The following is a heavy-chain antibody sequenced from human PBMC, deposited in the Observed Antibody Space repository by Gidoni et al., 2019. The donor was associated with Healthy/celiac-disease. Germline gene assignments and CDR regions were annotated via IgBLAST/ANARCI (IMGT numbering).Heavy chain of an antibody. CDR3: ARDRGSSWYHYFDY. D-gene: IGHD6-13*01. Sequence: QLVESGGGLVKPGGSLRLSCTASGFTFSDYYMSWIRQAPGKGLEWVSYISSGSDYTNYADSVKGRFTISRDNAKNSLYLQMNSLRAEDTAVYYCARDRGSSWYHYFDYWGQGTLVTVSS. CDR2: ISSGSDYT. CDR1: GFTFSDYY. J-gene: IGHJ4*02. V-gene: IGHV3-11*06.